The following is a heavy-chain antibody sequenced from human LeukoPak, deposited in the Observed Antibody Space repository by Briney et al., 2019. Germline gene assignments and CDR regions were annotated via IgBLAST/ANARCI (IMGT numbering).Heavy chain of an antibody. CDR2: ISYDGSNK. CDR3: AKEVRTAMVD. Sequence: GGPLRLSCAASGFTVSSNYMSWVRQAPGKGLEWVAVISYDGSNKYYADSVKGRFTISRDNSKNTLYLQMNSLRAEDTAVYYCAKEVRTAMVDWGQGTLVTVSS. V-gene: IGHV3-30*18. CDR1: GFTVSSNY. D-gene: IGHD5-18*01. J-gene: IGHJ4*02.